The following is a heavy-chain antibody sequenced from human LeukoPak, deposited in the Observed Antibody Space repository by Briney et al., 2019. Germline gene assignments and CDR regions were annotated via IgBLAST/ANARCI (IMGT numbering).Heavy chain of an antibody. Sequence: SETLSLTCTVSGGSMSSSSYYWGWIRQPPGKGLEWIGSIYYNGSTYYNPSLKSRVTISVDTSKNQFSLKLSSVTAADTAVYYCARGRIVVVPAAMSPVRGVRLPFDYWGQGTLVTVSS. CDR3: ARGRIVVVPAAMSPVRGVRLPFDY. CDR1: GGSMSSSSYY. CDR2: IYYNGST. V-gene: IGHV4-39*07. D-gene: IGHD2-2*01. J-gene: IGHJ4*02.